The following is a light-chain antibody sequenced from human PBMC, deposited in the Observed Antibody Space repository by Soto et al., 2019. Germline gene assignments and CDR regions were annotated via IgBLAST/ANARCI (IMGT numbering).Light chain of an antibody. CDR1: QSISDW. CDR2: EAS. CDR3: RQYGRSLGFA. V-gene: IGKV1-5*01. J-gene: IGKJ4*01. Sequence: DIQITQSNSTLSASVGDRVTITCRASQSISDWLAWYQQKPGKAPKLMIYEASTLQSGVPSRFSGSGSGTDFTLTISRLEPEDFAVYYCRQYGRSLGFAFGGGTKVDI.